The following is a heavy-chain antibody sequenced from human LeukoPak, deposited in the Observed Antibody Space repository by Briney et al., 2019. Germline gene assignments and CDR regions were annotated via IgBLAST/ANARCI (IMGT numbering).Heavy chain of an antibody. CDR1: GFTFSSYW. Sequence: GGSLRLSCAASGFTFSSYWMIWVRQAPGKGLEWVANIKQDGSEKHYVDSVKGRFTISRDNAKNSLFLQMNSLRVEDTAVYYCARVKQQLVRLLGRNTTYYYYYYMDVWGKGTTLTVSS. CDR2: IKQDGSEK. J-gene: IGHJ6*03. CDR3: ARVKQQLVRLLGRNTTYYYYYYMDV. V-gene: IGHV3-7*01. D-gene: IGHD6-13*01.